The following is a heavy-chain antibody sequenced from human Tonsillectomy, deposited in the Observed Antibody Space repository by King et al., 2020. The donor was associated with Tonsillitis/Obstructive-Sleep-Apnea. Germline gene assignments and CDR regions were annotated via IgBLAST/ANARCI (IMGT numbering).Heavy chain of an antibody. CDR2: IWYDGTKK. CDR3: ARARVVKGGFDP. J-gene: IGHJ5*02. D-gene: IGHD4-23*01. CDR1: GFTFNTYG. V-gene: IGHV3-33*01. Sequence: QLVQSGGGVVQPGRSLRLSCAASGFTFNTYGMDWVRQAPGKGLEWVAVIWYDGTKKYYADSVKGRFTISRDNSKNTLYLQMNSLRAEDTAVYYCARARVVKGGFDPWGQGTLVTVSS.